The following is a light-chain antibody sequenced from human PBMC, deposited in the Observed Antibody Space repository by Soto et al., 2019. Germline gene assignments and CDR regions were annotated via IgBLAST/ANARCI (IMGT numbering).Light chain of an antibody. V-gene: IGKV3-15*01. CDR1: QSVNNN. J-gene: IGKJ2*01. CDR3: QQYNNWPPYT. Sequence: EIVMTQSPATLSVSPGERVTLSCRASQSVNNNLAWYQQKPGQAPRLLIYGASTRATGIPVRFSGSGSGTEFTLTINGLQSEDFAVYYCQQYNNWPPYTFGQGTKLEIK. CDR2: GAS.